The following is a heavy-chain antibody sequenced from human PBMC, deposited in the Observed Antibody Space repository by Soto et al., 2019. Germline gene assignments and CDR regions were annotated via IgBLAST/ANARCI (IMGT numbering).Heavy chain of an antibody. J-gene: IGHJ4*02. Sequence: GGSLRLSCAASGFTFSSYWMSWVRRAPGKGLEWVANIKQDGSEKYYVDSVKGRFTISRDNAKNSLYLQMNSLRAEDTAVYYCARGNGYNYEPFDYWGQGTLVTVSS. V-gene: IGHV3-7*05. CDR2: IKQDGSEK. CDR1: GFTFSSYW. D-gene: IGHD5-12*01. CDR3: ARGNGYNYEPFDY.